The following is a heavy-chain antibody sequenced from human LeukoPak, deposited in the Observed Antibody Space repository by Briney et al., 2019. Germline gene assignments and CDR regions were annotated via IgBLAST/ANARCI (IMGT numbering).Heavy chain of an antibody. CDR3: ARFRTWGDKAFDY. D-gene: IGHD2-21*02. V-gene: IGHV3-11*04. CDR1: GFTFSDYY. J-gene: IGHJ4*02. Sequence: GGSLRLSCAASGFTFSDYYMSWIRQAPGEGLEWVSYISSSGSTKYYADSVKGRFTISRDSAKNSLYLQMNSLRAEDTAVYYCARFRTWGDKAFDYWGQGTLVTVSS. CDR2: ISSSGSTK.